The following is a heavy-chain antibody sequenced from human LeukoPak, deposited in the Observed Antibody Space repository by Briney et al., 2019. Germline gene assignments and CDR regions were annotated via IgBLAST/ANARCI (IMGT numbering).Heavy chain of an antibody. J-gene: IGHJ4*02. Sequence: SETLSLTCTVSGGSISSYYWSWIRQPPQKGLEFIGYIYYSGNTNYNPSLKSRVTISVDTSKNQFSLKLSSVTAADTAVYYCARIDTSGYNGYSFDYWGQGTLVTVSS. CDR1: GGSISSYY. V-gene: IGHV4-59*12. D-gene: IGHD3-22*01. CDR2: IYYSGNT. CDR3: ARIDTSGYNGYSFDY.